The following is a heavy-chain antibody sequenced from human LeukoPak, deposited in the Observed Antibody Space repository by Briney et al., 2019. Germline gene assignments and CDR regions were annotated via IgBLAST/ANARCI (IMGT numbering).Heavy chain of an antibody. CDR3: ARDRGGLTMVVPSDY. V-gene: IGHV3-23*01. Sequence: GGSLRLSCAASGFTFSSYAMTWVRQAPGKGLEWVSAIGSGGSAYYADSVKGRFTISRDNSKNTLYLHMNSLRAEDTAIYYCARDRGGLTMVVPSDYWGQGTLVTVSS. CDR2: IGSGGSA. D-gene: IGHD3-10*01. CDR1: GFTFSSYA. J-gene: IGHJ4*02.